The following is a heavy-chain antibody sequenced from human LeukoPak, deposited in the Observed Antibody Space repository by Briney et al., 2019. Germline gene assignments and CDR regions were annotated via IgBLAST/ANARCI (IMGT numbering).Heavy chain of an antibody. V-gene: IGHV6-1*01. D-gene: IGHD2-2*01. CDR3: ARRLTQYDCFDP. Sequence: SQTLSLTCAISGDSVSSNSVTWNWIRQSPSRGLEWLGRTYYRSTWYNDYAVSVRGRITVNPDTSKNQFSLHLNSVTPEDTAVYYCARRLTQYDCFDPWGQGILVTVS. J-gene: IGHJ5*02. CDR2: TYYRSTWYN. CDR1: GDSVSSNSVT.